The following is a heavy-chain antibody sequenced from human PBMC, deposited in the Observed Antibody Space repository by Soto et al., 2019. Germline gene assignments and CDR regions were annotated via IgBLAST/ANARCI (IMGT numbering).Heavy chain of an antibody. CDR1: GYTFTSYG. Sequence: GASVKVSCKASGYTFTSYGISWVRQAPGQGLEWMGWISGYNGNTDFAQKLQGRVTMTTDTSTSTAYMELRSLRSEDTAVYYCARHIAAAANYYYGMDVWGQGTTVTVSS. V-gene: IGHV1-18*01. D-gene: IGHD6-13*01. CDR2: ISGYNGNT. J-gene: IGHJ6*02. CDR3: ARHIAAAANYYYGMDV.